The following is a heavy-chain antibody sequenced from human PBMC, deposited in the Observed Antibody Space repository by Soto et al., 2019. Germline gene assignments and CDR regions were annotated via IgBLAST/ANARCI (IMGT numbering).Heavy chain of an antibody. Sequence: QLQLQESGPGLVKPSETLSLTCTVSGGSISSTSYYWGWIRQPPGKGLEWIGSIYSSGSTYYNPSLKSRVTISVDTSKNQFSLKLSSVTAADTAVYYCARHSITGIAAAGNYDYWGQGTLVTVSS. CDR1: GGSISSTSYY. CDR3: ARHSITGIAAAGNYDY. J-gene: IGHJ4*02. V-gene: IGHV4-39*01. CDR2: IYSSGST. D-gene: IGHD6-13*01.